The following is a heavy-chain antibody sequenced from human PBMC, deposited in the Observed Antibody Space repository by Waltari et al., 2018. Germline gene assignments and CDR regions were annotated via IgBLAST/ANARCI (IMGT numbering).Heavy chain of an antibody. Sequence: QVQLQESGPGLVKPSETLSLTCTVSGGSISRYYWSWIRQPAGKGLEWIGRIYTSGSTNYNPSLKSRVTMSVDTSKNQFSLKLSSVTAADTAVYYCARDSSSWYRGGNYMDVWGKGTTVTVSS. J-gene: IGHJ6*03. CDR1: GGSISRYY. CDR3: ARDSSSWYRGGNYMDV. CDR2: IYTSGST. D-gene: IGHD6-13*01. V-gene: IGHV4-4*07.